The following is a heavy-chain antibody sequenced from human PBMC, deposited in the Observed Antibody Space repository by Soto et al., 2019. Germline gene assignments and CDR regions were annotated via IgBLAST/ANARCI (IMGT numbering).Heavy chain of an antibody. CDR1: GFTFSDSA. CDR3: TRPDGGLGSDP. D-gene: IGHD6-6*01. Sequence: EVQLVESGGRLVQPGGSLKLSCAASGFTFSDSAVHWVRQASGKGLEWIGRIRNKANSYATAYVASVKGRFIISREESKNSSYLPMSSLRTEDRAVYYCTRPDGGLGSDPWGQGTLVTVSS. V-gene: IGHV3-73*02. J-gene: IGHJ5*02. CDR2: IRNKANSYAT.